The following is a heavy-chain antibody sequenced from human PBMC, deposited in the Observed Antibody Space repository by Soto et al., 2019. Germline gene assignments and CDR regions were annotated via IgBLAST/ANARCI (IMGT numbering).Heavy chain of an antibody. CDR3: ARVPGP. CDR1: GGSISSGGYS. J-gene: IGHJ5*02. CDR2: IYHSGSA. V-gene: IGHV4-30-2*01. Sequence: QLQLQESGSGLVKPSQTLSLTCAVSGGSISSGGYSWSWIRQPPGKGLEWIGYIYHSGSAYYNPSLTSRLTRSVDRSKNQFSLRLSSVPAADTAVYYCARVPGPWGQGTLVAVSS.